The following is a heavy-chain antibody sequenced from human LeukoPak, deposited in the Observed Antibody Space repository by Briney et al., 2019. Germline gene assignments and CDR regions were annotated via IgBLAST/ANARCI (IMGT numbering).Heavy chain of an antibody. J-gene: IGHJ4*02. Sequence: PRGSLRLSCAASGFTFSIDGMHWVRQAPGKGLEWVAVIWYDGSNKYYAASVKGRFTISRDNSKNTLYLRMNSLRAQATALISCSKEQSVAGFDYWGQGTLVTVSS. CDR1: GFTFSIDG. V-gene: IGHV3-33*06. CDR3: SKEQSVAGFDY. CDR2: IWYDGSNK. D-gene: IGHD5-12*01.